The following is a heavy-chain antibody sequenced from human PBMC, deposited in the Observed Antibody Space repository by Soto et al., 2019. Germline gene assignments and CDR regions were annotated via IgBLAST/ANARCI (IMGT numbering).Heavy chain of an antibody. CDR1: GYTFTSYA. D-gene: IGHD4-4*01. CDR2: INAGNGNT. Sequence: ASVKVSCKASGYTFTSYAMHWVRQAPGQRLEWMGWINAGNGNTKYSQKFQGRVTITRDTSASTAYMELSSLRSEDTAVFYCARGPYSNHQWFGPCGQGPLVIVSS. CDR3: ARGPYSNHQWFGP. J-gene: IGHJ5*02. V-gene: IGHV1-3*01.